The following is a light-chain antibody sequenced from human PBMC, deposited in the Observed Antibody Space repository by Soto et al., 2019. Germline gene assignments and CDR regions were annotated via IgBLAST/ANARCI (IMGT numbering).Light chain of an antibody. CDR2: ATS. J-gene: IGKJ1*01. Sequence: DVQLTQSPSSLSASVGDRVIITCRASRGVGRWLAWYQQKPEKAPKSLIYATSTLQSSVPSRFNGSGSWTHFSLTISSLQPEDVATYYCQQYGSFPPTFGRGTKVEI. CDR1: RGVGRW. CDR3: QQYGSFPPT. V-gene: IGKV1D-16*01.